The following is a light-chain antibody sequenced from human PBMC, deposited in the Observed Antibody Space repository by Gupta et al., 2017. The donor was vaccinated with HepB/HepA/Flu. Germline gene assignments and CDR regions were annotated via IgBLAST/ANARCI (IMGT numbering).Light chain of an antibody. CDR3: CSYAGSSTVV. V-gene: IGLV2-23*02. CDR2: EVS. J-gene: IGLJ2*01. Sequence: SALTQPASVSGSPGQSITISCTGTSSDVGSYNLVSWYQQHPGKAPKLMIYEVSKRPSGVSNRFSGSKSGNTASLTISGRQDEDEADYYCCSYAGSSTVVFGGGTKLTVL. CDR1: SSDVGSYNL.